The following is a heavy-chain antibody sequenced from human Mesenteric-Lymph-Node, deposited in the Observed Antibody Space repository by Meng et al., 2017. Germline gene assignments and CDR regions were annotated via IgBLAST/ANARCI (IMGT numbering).Heavy chain of an antibody. CDR3: ARTTVRGVIWFDP. D-gene: IGHD3-10*01. Sequence: GSLRLSCTVSGGSISSSSYYWGWIRQPPGKGLEWIGSIYYSGSTYYNPSLKSRVTISVDTSKNQFSLKLSSVTAADTAVYYCARTTVRGVIWFDPWGQGTLVTVSS. CDR1: GGSISSSSYY. J-gene: IGHJ5*02. V-gene: IGHV4-39*07. CDR2: IYYSGST.